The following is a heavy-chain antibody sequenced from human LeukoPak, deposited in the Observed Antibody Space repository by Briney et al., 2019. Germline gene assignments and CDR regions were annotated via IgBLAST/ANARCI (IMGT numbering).Heavy chain of an antibody. CDR2: IYYSGST. Sequence: PSETLSLTCTVSGGSISSSSYSWGWIRQPPGKGLEWIGSIYYSGSTYYNPSLKSRVTISVDTSKNQFSLKLSSVTAADTAVYYCASTGAGSWCKSGYYDYWGQGTLVTVSS. CDR3: ASTGAGSWCKSGYYDY. V-gene: IGHV4-39*01. D-gene: IGHD3-3*01. J-gene: IGHJ4*02. CDR1: GGSISSSSYS.